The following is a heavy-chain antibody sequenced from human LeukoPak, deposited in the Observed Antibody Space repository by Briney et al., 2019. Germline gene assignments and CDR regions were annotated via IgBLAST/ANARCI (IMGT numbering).Heavy chain of an antibody. V-gene: IGHV3-21*01. J-gene: IGHJ4*02. CDR3: VMQDTVVVQTARALDS. CDR2: IGPTGTDR. CDR1: GFTFSSCG. Sequence: GGSLRLSXAASGFTFSSCGFNWVRQAPGKGLEWVSSIGPTGTDRYYADSVRGRFTISRDNAKNSLYLQMNSLRAEDTAVYYCVMQDTVVVQTARALDSWGQGTLVTVSP. D-gene: IGHD2-2*01.